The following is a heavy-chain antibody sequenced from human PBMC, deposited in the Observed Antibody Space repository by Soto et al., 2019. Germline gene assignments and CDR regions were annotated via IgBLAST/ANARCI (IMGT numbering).Heavy chain of an antibody. Sequence: EESLTISCPGSGYSFTSYWIGWVRPMPGKGLEWMGIIYPGDSDTRYSPSFQGQVTISADKSISTAYLQWSSLKASDTAMYYCAKLELRDWFDPWGQGTLVTVS. CDR1: GYSFTSYW. CDR3: AKLELRDWFDP. V-gene: IGHV5-51*01. CDR2: IYPGDSDT. D-gene: IGHD1-7*01. J-gene: IGHJ5*02.